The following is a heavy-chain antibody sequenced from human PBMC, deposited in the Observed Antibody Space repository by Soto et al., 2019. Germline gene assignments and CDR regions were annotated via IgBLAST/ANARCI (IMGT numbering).Heavy chain of an antibody. J-gene: IGHJ4*02. V-gene: IGHV4-39*01. CDR2: IYNSGST. Sequence: QLQLQESGPGLVKPSETLSLTCTVSGGSISGSSSYWGWIRQPPGKGLEWIGSIYNSGSTYYDPSLKSRVTRSVDTSRNQFSLKVSSVTAADPAVYYCARHGDPWLAPFDFWGQGTLVTVSS. D-gene: IGHD6-19*01. CDR1: GGSISGSSSY. CDR3: ARHGDPWLAPFDF.